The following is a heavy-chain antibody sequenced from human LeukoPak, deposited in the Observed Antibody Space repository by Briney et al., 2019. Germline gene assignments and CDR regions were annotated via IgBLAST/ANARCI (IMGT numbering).Heavy chain of an antibody. Sequence: GESLKISCKGSGYSLTSYWISWVRQMPGKGLEWMGRIDPSDSYTNYSPSFQGHVTISADKSISTAYLQWSSLKASDTAMYYCARTYYDILTGYWDAFDIWGQGTMVTVSS. CDR3: ARTYYDILTGYWDAFDI. J-gene: IGHJ3*02. V-gene: IGHV5-10-1*01. D-gene: IGHD3-9*01. CDR1: GYSLTSYW. CDR2: IDPSDSYT.